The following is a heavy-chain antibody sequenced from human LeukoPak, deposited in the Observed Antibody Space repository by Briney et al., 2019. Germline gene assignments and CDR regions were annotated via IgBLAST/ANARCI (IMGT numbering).Heavy chain of an antibody. D-gene: IGHD6-13*01. V-gene: IGHV3-7*01. J-gene: IGHJ4*02. CDR1: GFTFSNYW. CDR2: VKEDGREK. CDR3: ASGRQLGY. Sequence: GGSLSLSCAASGFTFSNYWMRWVRQAPGKGLEWGANVKEDGREKYYVDSVKGRFTISRDNARNSLYLQMNSLRAEDTDVYYCASGRQLGYWGQGTLVTVSS.